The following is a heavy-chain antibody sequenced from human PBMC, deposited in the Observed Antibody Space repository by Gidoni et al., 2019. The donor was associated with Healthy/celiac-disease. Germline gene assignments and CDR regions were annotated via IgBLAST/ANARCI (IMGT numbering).Heavy chain of an antibody. CDR1: GFPFRSYA. CDR3: AKVGARGDTMVRGVIVPYYFDY. V-gene: IGHV3-23*01. J-gene: IGHJ4*02. D-gene: IGHD3-10*01. CDR2: ISGSGGST. Sequence: EVQLLESWGGLVQPGGSLRLSCAASGFPFRSYAMSLVRQAPGKGLGWVSAISGSGGSTYYADSVKGRFTISRDNSKNTLYLQMNSLRAEDTAVYYCAKVGARGDTMVRGVIVPYYFDYWGQGTLVTVSS.